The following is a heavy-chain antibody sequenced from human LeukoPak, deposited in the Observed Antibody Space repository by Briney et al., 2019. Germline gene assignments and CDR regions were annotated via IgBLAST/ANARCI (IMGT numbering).Heavy chain of an antibody. V-gene: IGHV1-2*02. CDR2: INPNSGAI. CDR3: ARDRGDDFWGGFDY. Sequence: ASVKVSCKASGYTFTGYYIHWVRLAPGQGLEWMGWINPNSGAIDYAQRFQGRVTVTRDTSISTAYMQLSGLRSDDTAVYYCARDRGDDFWGGFDYWGQGTLVTVSS. D-gene: IGHD3-3*01. CDR1: GYTFTGYY. J-gene: IGHJ4*02.